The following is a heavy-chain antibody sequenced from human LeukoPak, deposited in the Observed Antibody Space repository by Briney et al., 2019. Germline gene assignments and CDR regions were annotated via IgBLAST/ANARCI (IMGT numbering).Heavy chain of an antibody. CDR3: ARGEEKATITALDS. V-gene: IGHV3-30*03. CDR1: GFTFSSYG. CDR2: ISYDGSNK. Sequence: GGSLRLSCAASGFTFSSYGMHWVRQAPGKGLEWVAVISYDGSNKYYADSVKGRFTISRDNSKNTLYLQMNSLRAEDTAVYFCARGEEKATITALDSWGQGTLVTVSS. J-gene: IGHJ4*02. D-gene: IGHD5-24*01.